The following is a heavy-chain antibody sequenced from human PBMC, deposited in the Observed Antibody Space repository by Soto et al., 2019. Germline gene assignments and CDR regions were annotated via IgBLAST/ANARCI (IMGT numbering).Heavy chain of an antibody. J-gene: IGHJ6*02. D-gene: IGHD6-19*01. Sequence: QVQLQESGPGLVKPSGTLSLTCAVSGGSISSSNWWSWVRQPPGKGLEWIGEIYHSGSTNYNPSLKSRVTISVDKSKNQFSRKLSSVTAADTAVYYCARDYREGWLAPRYYYYGMDVWGQGTTVTVSS. CDR1: GGSISSSNW. CDR3: ARDYREGWLAPRYYYYGMDV. V-gene: IGHV4-4*02. CDR2: IYHSGST.